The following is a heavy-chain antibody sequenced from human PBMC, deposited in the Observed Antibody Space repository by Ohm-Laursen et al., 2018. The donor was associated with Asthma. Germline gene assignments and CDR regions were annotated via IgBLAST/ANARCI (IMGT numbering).Heavy chain of an antibody. D-gene: IGHD6-13*01. V-gene: IGHV4-34*01. CDR1: GGSFSGYY. CDR2: INHSGST. Sequence: SETLSLTCAVYGGSFSGYYWSWIRQPPGKGLEWIGEINHSGSTNYNPSLKSRVTISVDTSKNQFSLKLSSVTAADTAVYYCERGIAAAGYAALAEYFQHWGQGTLVTVSS. J-gene: IGHJ1*01. CDR3: ERGIAAAGYAALAEYFQH.